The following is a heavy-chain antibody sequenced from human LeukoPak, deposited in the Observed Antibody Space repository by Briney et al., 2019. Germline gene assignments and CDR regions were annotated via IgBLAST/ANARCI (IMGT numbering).Heavy chain of an antibody. CDR2: IYPGDSDN. D-gene: IGHD5-18*01. V-gene: IGHV5-51*01. CDR3: ARGKNSYSFGSYFDY. J-gene: IGHJ4*02. Sequence: GESLKISCKGSGYSFTTYWIGWVRQMPGKGLEWMGIIYPGDSDNRYSPSFQGQVTISADKSISTAYLQWSSLKASDTAMYYCARGKNSYSFGSYFDYWGQGTLVTVSS. CDR1: GYSFTTYW.